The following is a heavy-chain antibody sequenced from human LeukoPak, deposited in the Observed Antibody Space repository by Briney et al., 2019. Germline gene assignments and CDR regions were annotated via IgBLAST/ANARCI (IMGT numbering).Heavy chain of an antibody. J-gene: IGHJ3*02. CDR2: IYVDGTTT. CDR1: GFTFSNYW. V-gene: IGHV3-74*01. D-gene: IGHD4-23*01. Sequence: PGGSLRLSCAASGFTFSNYWMHWVRQAPGKGLVWGSRIYVDGTTTIYADSVKGRFTISRDNAKNTLYLHMNSLRAEDTAVYYCARDKYYGGNSHAFDIWGQGTMVTVSS. CDR3: ARDKYYGGNSHAFDI.